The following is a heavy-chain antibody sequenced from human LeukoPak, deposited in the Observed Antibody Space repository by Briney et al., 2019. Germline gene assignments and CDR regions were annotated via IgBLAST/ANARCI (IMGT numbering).Heavy chain of an antibody. D-gene: IGHD2-2*01. CDR1: GFTFSSYA. V-gene: IGHV3-30-3*01. J-gene: IGHJ4*02. CDR3: ARDGGYIVVVPAAYYFDY. CDR2: ISYDGSNK. Sequence: PGGSLRLSCAASGFTFSSYAMHWVRQAPGKGLEWVAVISYDGSNKYYADSVKGRFTISRDSSKNTLYLQMNSLRAEDTAVYYCARDGGYIVVVPAAYYFDYWGQGTLVTVSS.